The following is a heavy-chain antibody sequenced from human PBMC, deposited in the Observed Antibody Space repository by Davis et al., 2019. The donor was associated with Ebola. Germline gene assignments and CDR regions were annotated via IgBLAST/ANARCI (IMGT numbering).Heavy chain of an antibody. Sequence: GGSLRLSCKGSGYSFTTHWIGWVRQMPGKGLEWMGIIYPGDSDTRYSPSFQGQVTISADKSIGTAYLQWSSLKASDTAMYYCARGYWYFDLWGRGTLVTVSS. CDR1: GYSFTTHW. CDR2: IYPGDSDT. V-gene: IGHV5-51*01. CDR3: ARGYWYFDL. J-gene: IGHJ2*01.